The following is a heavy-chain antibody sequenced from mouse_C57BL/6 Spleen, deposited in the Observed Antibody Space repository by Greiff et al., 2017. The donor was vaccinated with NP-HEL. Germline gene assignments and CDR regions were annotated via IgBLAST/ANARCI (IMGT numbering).Heavy chain of an antibody. CDR3: ARGGDYYGSSYPAWFAY. V-gene: IGHV1-50*01. D-gene: IGHD1-1*01. J-gene: IGHJ3*01. CDR1: RYTFTSYW. CDR2: IDPSDSYT. Sequence: QVQLQQPGAELVKPGAAVKLSCKASRYTFTSYWMQWVKQRPGQGLEWIGEIDPSDSYTNYNQKFKGKATLTVDTSSSTAYMQLSSLTSEDSAVYYCARGGDYYGSSYPAWFAYWGQGTLVTVSA.